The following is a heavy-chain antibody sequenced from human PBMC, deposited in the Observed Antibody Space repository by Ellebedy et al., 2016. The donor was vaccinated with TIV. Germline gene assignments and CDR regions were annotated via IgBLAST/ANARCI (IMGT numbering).Heavy chain of an antibody. V-gene: IGHV5-51*01. J-gene: IGHJ4*02. CDR2: IDPDDSDT. CDR3: ARLQSSMVGATVPDS. CDR1: GYIFTDYW. Sequence: PGGSLRLSCAASGYIFTDYWVAWVRQTPGLGLEWMGIIDPDDSDTRYSPSFQGQLTISGDRSSSSTYLQWSSLRASDTAIYYCARLQSSMVGATVPDSWGQGTQVIVSS. D-gene: IGHD1-26*01.